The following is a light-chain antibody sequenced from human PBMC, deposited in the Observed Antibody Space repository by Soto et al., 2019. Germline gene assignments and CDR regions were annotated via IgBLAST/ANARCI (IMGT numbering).Light chain of an antibody. CDR1: SGDVGYYNL. V-gene: IGLV2-23*02. Sequence: QSVLTQPASVSGSPGQSITISCTGTSGDVGYYNLVSWYQQNPGKAPKLMIYQVTKRPSGVSNRFSGSKSGNTASLTISGLQAEDEADYYCTSYAGGDSPYVFGTGTKVTVL. CDR2: QVT. CDR3: TSYAGGDSPYV. J-gene: IGLJ1*01.